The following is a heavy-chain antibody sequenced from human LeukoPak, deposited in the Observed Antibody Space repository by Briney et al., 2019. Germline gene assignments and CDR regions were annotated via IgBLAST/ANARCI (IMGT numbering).Heavy chain of an antibody. V-gene: IGHV3-9*01. CDR2: ISWNSGTI. D-gene: IGHD6-13*01. CDR1: GFTFDDYA. Sequence: GRSLRLSCAASGFTFDDYAMHWVRQAPGKGLEWVSGISWNSGTIVYADSVKGRFTISRDNAKTSLYLQMNSLRAEDTAVYYCARDKSSSWYYYYYYMDVWGKGTTVTVSS. J-gene: IGHJ6*03. CDR3: ARDKSSSWYYYYYYMDV.